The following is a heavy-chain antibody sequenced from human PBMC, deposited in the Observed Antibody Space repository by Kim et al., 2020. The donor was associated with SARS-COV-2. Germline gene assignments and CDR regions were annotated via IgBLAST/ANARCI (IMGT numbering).Heavy chain of an antibody. CDR3: ARHAHSSSWYHPHYYYYYGMDV. D-gene: IGHD6-13*01. V-gene: IGHV4-39*01. CDR2: IYYSGST. J-gene: IGHJ6*02. Sequence: SETLSLTCTVSGGSISSSSYYWGWIRQPPGKGLEWIGSIYYSGSTYYNPSLKSRVTISVDTSKNQFSLKLSSVTAADTAVYYCARHAHSSSWYHPHYYYYYGMDVWGQGTTVTVSS. CDR1: GGSISSSSYY.